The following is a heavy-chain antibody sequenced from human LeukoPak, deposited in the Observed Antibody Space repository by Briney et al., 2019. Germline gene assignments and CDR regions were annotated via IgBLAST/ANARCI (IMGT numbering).Heavy chain of an antibody. CDR3: AKGNNWNDY. Sequence: GGSLRLSCAASGLTFSNYALTWVRQAPGKGLEWVSAISGSGGSTYYADSVKGRFTISRDNSKNTLYLQMNSLRAEDTAVYYCAKGNNWNDYWGQGTLVTVSS. V-gene: IGHV3-23*01. D-gene: IGHD1-1*01. CDR2: ISGSGGST. CDR1: GLTFSNYA. J-gene: IGHJ4*02.